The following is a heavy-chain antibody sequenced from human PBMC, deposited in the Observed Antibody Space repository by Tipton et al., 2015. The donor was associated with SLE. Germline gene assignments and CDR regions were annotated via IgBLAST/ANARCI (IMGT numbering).Heavy chain of an antibody. J-gene: IGHJ6*03. CDR1: GGSISSGGDY. Sequence: TLSLTCTVSGGSISSGGDYWSWIRQPPGKGLEWIGYISYSGNTNYKPSLKSRVTISEDTFKNQFSLKLSSVTAADTAVYYCARTTLGIDYYYHYMDVWGKGTTVTVSS. D-gene: IGHD7-27*01. V-gene: IGHV4-61*08. CDR3: ARTTLGIDYYYHYMDV. CDR2: ISYSGNT.